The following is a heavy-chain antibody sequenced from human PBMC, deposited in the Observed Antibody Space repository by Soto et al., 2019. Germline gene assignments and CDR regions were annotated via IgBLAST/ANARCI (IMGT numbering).Heavy chain of an antibody. V-gene: IGHV5-51*01. J-gene: IGHJ4*02. Sequence: GESLKISCKGSGYSFTSYWIGWVRQMPGKGLEWMVIIHPDDSDTRYSPSFQGQVTISADKSISTAYLQWSSLKASDTAMYYCARQGQYNYGSNDYWGQGTLVTVS. CDR2: IHPDDSDT. CDR1: GYSFTSYW. CDR3: ARQGQYNYGSNDY. D-gene: IGHD5-18*01.